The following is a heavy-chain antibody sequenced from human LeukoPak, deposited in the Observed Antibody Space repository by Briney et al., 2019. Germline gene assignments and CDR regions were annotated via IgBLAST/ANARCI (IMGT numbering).Heavy chain of an antibody. D-gene: IGHD3-10*01. J-gene: IGHJ6*02. CDR1: GGSISSYY. CDR2: IYYSGST. CDR3: GSTKYHPYPKSRVTISVDASKNQVSLKLSSVTAADTAVYYCARRMYSSSWYDYYYGMDV. Sequence: PSETLSLTCTVSGGSISSYYWSWIRQPPGKGLEWIGYIYYSGSTNYNPSLKSRVTISADTSYNQFSLHLSSVTVADAAADYSGSTKYHPYPKSRVTISVDASKNQVSLKLSSVTAADTAVYYCARRMYSSSWYDYYYGMDVWGQGTTVTVSS. V-gene: IGHV4-59*01.